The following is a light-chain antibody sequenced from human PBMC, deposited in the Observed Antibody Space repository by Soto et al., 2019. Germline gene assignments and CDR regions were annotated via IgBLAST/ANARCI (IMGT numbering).Light chain of an antibody. CDR2: SNN. Sequence: QSVLTQPPSASGTPGQRVTISCSGSRSNIGSNTVNWYQQLPGTAPKLLIYSNNQRPSGVPDRSSGSKSGTSASLAISGLQSEDEADYYCAAWDDSLNGRVFGGGTKLTVL. V-gene: IGLV1-44*01. J-gene: IGLJ3*02. CDR3: AAWDDSLNGRV. CDR1: RSNIGSNT.